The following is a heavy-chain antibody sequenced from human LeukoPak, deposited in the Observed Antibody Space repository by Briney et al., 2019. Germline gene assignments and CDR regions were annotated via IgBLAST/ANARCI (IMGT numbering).Heavy chain of an antibody. CDR1: GYTFTDYD. V-gene: IGHV1-18*01. D-gene: IGHD3-10*01. J-gene: IGHJ4*02. CDR2: VSPYNGNT. CDR3: ARNGRVRRVVKDLFEY. Sequence: GASVTVSSTTSGYTFTDYDITWVRQAPGQGLEWMGRVSPYNGNTYYSQRFQDRVTITKDTSTGTVYMAPRNLRTDDTAMYYCARNGRVRRVVKDLFEYWGQGTLVAVCS.